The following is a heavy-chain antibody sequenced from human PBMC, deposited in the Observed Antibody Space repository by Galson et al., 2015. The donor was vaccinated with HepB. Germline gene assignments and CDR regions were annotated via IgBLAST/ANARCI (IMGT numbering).Heavy chain of an antibody. CDR2: IIPIFGTA. V-gene: IGHV1-69*13. CDR1: GGTFSSYA. D-gene: IGHD2-2*01. CDR3: ASTGYCSSTSCYVYYYYMDA. J-gene: IGHJ6*03. Sequence: SVKVSCKASGGTFSSYAISWVRQAPGQGLEWMGGIIPIFGTANYAQKFQGRVTITADESTSTAYMELSSLRSEDTAVYYCASTGYCSSTSCYVYYYYMDAWGKGTTVTVSS.